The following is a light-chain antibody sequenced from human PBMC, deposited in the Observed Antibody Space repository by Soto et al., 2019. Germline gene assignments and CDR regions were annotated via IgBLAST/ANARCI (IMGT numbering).Light chain of an antibody. CDR1: QDISKY. CDR3: QQYDNLPLT. V-gene: IGKV1-33*01. Sequence: DIQLTQSPSSLSENVGDRVTITCQASQDISKYLNWYQQKPGKAPKLLIYDASNLETGVPSRFSGSGSGTDFSFTISSLQPEDIATYYCQQYDNLPLTFGGGTKVDIK. J-gene: IGKJ4*01. CDR2: DAS.